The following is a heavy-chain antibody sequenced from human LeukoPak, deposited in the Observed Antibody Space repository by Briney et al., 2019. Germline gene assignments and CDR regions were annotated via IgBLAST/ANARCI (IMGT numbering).Heavy chain of an antibody. J-gene: IGHJ4*02. CDR2: IGTAGDT. V-gene: IGHV3-13*01. CDR1: GFTFSSYD. CDR3: ARASVLGPNTDY. Sequence: PGGSLRLSCAASGFTFSSYDMHWVRQATGKGLEWVSAIGTAGDTYYPGSVKGRFTISRENAKNSLYLQMNSLRADDTAVYYCARASVLGPNTDYWGQGTLVTVSS. D-gene: IGHD2-2*01.